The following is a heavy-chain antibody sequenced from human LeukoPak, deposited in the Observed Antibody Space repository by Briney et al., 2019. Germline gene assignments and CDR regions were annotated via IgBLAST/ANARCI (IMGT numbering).Heavy chain of an antibody. D-gene: IGHD2-15*01. CDR3: ARTSVYCSGGSCLADAFDI. Sequence: SETLSLTCTVSGGSISSDYWSWIRQPPGKGLEWIGYIYYSGSTNYNPSLKSRVTISVDTSKNQFSLKLSSVTAADTAVYYCARTSVYCSGGSCLADAFDIWGQGTMVTVSS. V-gene: IGHV4-59*08. CDR1: GGSISSDY. CDR2: IYYSGST. J-gene: IGHJ3*02.